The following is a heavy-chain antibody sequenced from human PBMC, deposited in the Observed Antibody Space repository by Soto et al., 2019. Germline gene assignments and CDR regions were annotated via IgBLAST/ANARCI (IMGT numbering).Heavy chain of an antibody. D-gene: IGHD3-22*01. CDR1: GFTFSSYG. J-gene: IGHJ4*02. CDR2: ISYDGSNK. CDR3: AKDQGLYYDSSGYPLYYFDY. Sequence: HPGGSLRLSCAASGFTFSSYGMHWVRQAPSKGLEWVAVISYDGSNKYYADSVKGRFTISRDNSKNTLYLQMNSLRAEDTAVYYCAKDQGLYYDSSGYPLYYFDYWGQGTLVTVSS. V-gene: IGHV3-30*18.